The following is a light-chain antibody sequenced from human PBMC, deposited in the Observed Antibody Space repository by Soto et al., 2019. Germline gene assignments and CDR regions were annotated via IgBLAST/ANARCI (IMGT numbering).Light chain of an antibody. CDR3: TSYVGNDIWV. CDR1: SSDVGAYKY. J-gene: IGLJ3*02. Sequence: QSALTQPPSASGSPGQSVTISCTGTSSDVGAYKYVSWYQQYPGKAPKLMTYEVTKRPSGVPDRFSGSKSGNTASLTVSGLQAEDEADYYCTSYVGNDIWVFGGGTKLTDL. CDR2: EVT. V-gene: IGLV2-8*01.